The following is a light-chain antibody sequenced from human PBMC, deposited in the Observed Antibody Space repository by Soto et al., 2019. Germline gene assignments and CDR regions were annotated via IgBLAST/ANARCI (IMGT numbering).Light chain of an antibody. Sequence: EIVLTQSPATLSLSPVERATLSCMASQNVANYLDWYQQKPGQAPRLLIYESSNRATGIAARFSGSGSGTDFTLTISSLEPEDFAVYYCQQYGSSPWTFGQGTKVDIK. V-gene: IGKV3-11*01. CDR2: ESS. CDR3: QQYGSSPWT. CDR1: QNVANY. J-gene: IGKJ1*01.